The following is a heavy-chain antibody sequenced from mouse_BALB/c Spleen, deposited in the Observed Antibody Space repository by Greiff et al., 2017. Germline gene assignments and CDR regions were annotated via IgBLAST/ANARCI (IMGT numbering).Heavy chain of an antibody. Sequence: EVQGVESGGGLVKPGGSLKLSCAASGFTFSSYAMSWVRQSPEKRLEWVAEISSGGSYTYYPDTVTGRFTISRDNAKNTLYLEMSSLRSEDTAMYYCARDQDDYGFDYWGQGTTLTVSS. V-gene: IGHV5-9-4*01. J-gene: IGHJ2*01. CDR1: GFTFSSYA. CDR3: ARDQDDYGFDY. D-gene: IGHD2-4*01. CDR2: ISSGGSYT.